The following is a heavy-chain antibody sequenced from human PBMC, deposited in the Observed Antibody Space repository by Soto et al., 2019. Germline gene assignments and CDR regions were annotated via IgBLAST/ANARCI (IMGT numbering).Heavy chain of an antibody. CDR1: GGSISSHY. D-gene: IGHD2-2*01. J-gene: IGHJ4*02. CDR2: VYYSGSA. CDR3: ARGPKVGYCSSPSCYPPDY. Sequence: SETLSLTCTVSGGSISSHYGSWVRQPPGRALGWIGYVYYSGSANYNPSLKSRVTMSADTSKNQFSLKLNSVTAADTAVYYCARGPKVGYCSSPSCYPPDYWGQGILVTVSS. V-gene: IGHV4-59*11.